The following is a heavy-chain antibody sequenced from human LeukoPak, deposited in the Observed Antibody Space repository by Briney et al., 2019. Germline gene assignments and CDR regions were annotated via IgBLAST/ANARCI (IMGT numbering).Heavy chain of an antibody. J-gene: IGHJ3*02. Sequence: GGSLRLSCAASGFTFSTYWMTWVRQAPGKGLEWVANIKQDGSEKFYVESVKGRFTISRDNAKNSMFLQMNSLRAEDTAVYYCASHGTSDGFDIWGQGTMVTVSS. V-gene: IGHV3-7*05. CDR3: ASHGTSDGFDI. CDR2: IKQDGSEK. D-gene: IGHD1-1*01. CDR1: GFTFSTYW.